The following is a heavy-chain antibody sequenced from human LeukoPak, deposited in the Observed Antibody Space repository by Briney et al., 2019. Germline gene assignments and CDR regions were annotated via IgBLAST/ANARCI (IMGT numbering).Heavy chain of an antibody. J-gene: IGHJ3*02. V-gene: IGHV3-74*01. Sequence: GGSLRLSCAASGFTFSSYWMHWVRQAPGRGLVWVSRINSDGSSTSYADSVKGRFTISRDNAKNTLYLQMNSLRAEDTAVYYCARRGWGSAFDIWGQGTMVTVSS. CDR3: ARRGWGSAFDI. CDR2: INSDGSST. CDR1: GFTFSSYW. D-gene: IGHD3-16*01.